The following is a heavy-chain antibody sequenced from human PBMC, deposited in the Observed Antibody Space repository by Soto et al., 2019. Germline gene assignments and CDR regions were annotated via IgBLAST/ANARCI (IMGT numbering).Heavy chain of an antibody. Sequence: QVQLVQSGAEVKKPGASVKVSCKASGYTFTSYDINWVRQATGQGLEWMGWMNPNSGNTGYAQKLQGRVTMNSNTSISTAYMEPSSLRSEDTAVYYCARAAAAGNWFDPWGQGTLVTVSS. V-gene: IGHV1-8*01. CDR2: MNPNSGNT. CDR3: ARAAAAGNWFDP. D-gene: IGHD6-13*01. J-gene: IGHJ5*02. CDR1: GYTFTSYD.